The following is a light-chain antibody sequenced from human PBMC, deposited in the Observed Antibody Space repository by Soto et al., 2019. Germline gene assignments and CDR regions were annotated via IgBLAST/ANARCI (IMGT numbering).Light chain of an antibody. Sequence: QSVLTQPASVSGSPGQSITISCTGTSSDVGRYNYVSWYQHHPGKAPTLMIFDVSNRPSEVSNRFSGSKSDNTASLTVSGLQAEDEADYYCSSHAGSNIPWVFGGGTKVTAL. CDR3: SSHAGSNIPWV. V-gene: IGLV2-14*01. CDR1: SSDVGRYNY. CDR2: DVS. J-gene: IGLJ3*02.